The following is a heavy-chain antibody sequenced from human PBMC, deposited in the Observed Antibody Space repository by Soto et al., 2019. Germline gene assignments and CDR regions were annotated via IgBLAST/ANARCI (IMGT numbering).Heavy chain of an antibody. CDR1: GFSLSVYGVR. CDR2: IHWNDDK. D-gene: IGHD3-22*01. V-gene: IGHV2-5*01. Sequence: SGPTLVNPXPTLTLTCSFSGFSLSVYGVRVIWFRQPPGETLEWLALIHWNDDKRYSPYLKSRLTITKDTSKNQVVLTLTNLDPLDTGTYFCAHTKDSSGFLTSWGQGILVTVSS. J-gene: IGHJ5*02. CDR3: AHTKDSSGFLTS.